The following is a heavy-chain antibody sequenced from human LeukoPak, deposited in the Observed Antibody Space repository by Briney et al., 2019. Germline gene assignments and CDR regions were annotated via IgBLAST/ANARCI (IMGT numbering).Heavy chain of an antibody. V-gene: IGHV3-23*01. J-gene: IGHJ4*02. CDR1: GFTFSSYA. D-gene: IGHD3-3*01. Sequence: PGGSLRLSCAASGFTFSSYAMSWVRQAPGKGLEWVSAISGSGGSTYYADSVKGRFTISRDNSKNTLYLQMNSLRAEDTAVYYCAKAGDFWSGYSPALIDYWGQGTLVTVSS. CDR3: AKAGDFWSGYSPALIDY. CDR2: ISGSGGST.